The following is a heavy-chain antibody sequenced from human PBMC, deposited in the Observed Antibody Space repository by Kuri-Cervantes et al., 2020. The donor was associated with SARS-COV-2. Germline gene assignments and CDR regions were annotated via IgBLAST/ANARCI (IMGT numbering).Heavy chain of an antibody. CDR3: ARGRLSSDYFDY. D-gene: IGHD6-6*01. CDR1: GYTFTGYY. CDR2: INPNSGGT. Sequence: GESLKISCKASGYTFTGYYMHWVRQAPGQGLEWMGWINPNSGGTNYAQKFQGWVTMTRDTSISTAYMELSRLRSDDTAVYYCARGRLSSDYFDYWGQGTLVTVSS. J-gene: IGHJ4*02. V-gene: IGHV1-2*04.